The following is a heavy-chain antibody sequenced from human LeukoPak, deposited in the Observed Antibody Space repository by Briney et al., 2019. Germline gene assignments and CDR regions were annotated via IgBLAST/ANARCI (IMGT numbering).Heavy chain of an antibody. Sequence: GASVKVSCKASGYTFTSYYMHWVRQAPGQGLEWMGIINPSGGSTSYAQKFQGRVTMTRDTSTSTVYMELSSLRSEDTAVYNCARDRTVVTLDYWGQGTLVTVSS. V-gene: IGHV1-46*01. CDR3: ARDRTVVTLDY. J-gene: IGHJ4*02. CDR2: INPSGGST. CDR1: GYTFTSYY. D-gene: IGHD3-22*01.